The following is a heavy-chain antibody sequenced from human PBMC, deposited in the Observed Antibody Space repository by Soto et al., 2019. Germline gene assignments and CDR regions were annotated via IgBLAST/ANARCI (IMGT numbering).Heavy chain of an antibody. CDR2: INAGNGNT. CDR3: ARKARYYDSTGYPAYPPYVDY. Sequence: XSVKVSCKASGYTFTSYAMHWVRQAPGQRLEWMGWINAGNGNTKYSQKFQGRVTITRGTSASTAYMELSSLRSEDTAVYYCARKARYYDSTGYPAYPPYVDYWGQGTLVTV. D-gene: IGHD3-22*01. J-gene: IGHJ4*02. V-gene: IGHV1-3*01. CDR1: GYTFTSYA.